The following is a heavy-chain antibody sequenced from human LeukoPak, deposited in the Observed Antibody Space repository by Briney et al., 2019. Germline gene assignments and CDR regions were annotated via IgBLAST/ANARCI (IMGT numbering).Heavy chain of an antibody. CDR3: ARDGHSSGWHGDLYYFDY. CDR2: INPSGGST. V-gene: IGHV1-46*01. CDR1: GYTFTSYY. Sequence: ASVKVSCKASGYTFTSYYMHWVRQAPGQGLEWMGIINPSGGSTSYAQKFQGRVTMTRDMSTSTVYMELSSLRSEDTAVYYCARDGHSSGWHGDLYYFDYWGQGTLVTVSS. J-gene: IGHJ4*02. D-gene: IGHD6-19*01.